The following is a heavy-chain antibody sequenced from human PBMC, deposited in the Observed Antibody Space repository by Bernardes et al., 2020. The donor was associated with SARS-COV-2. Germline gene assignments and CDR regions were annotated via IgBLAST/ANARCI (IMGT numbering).Heavy chain of an antibody. CDR3: VRGPSGGYGRFEY. Sequence: GGSLRLSCAASGFIFSNYWMHWFRQAPGKGLVWVSRINSDGSITSYGDSVKGRFTTSRDNAKNTLYLQMNSLTVEDTAVYYCVRGPSGGYGRFEYWGQGALVTVSS. J-gene: IGHJ4*02. CDR2: INSDGSIT. D-gene: IGHD5-12*01. V-gene: IGHV3-74*01. CDR1: GFIFSNYW.